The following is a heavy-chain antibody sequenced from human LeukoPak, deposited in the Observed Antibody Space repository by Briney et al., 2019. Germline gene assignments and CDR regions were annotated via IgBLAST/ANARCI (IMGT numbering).Heavy chain of an antibody. CDR1: GYTFTSYA. CDR2: INTNTGNP. D-gene: IGHD3/OR15-3a*01. J-gene: IGHJ4*02. Sequence: GASVKVSCKASGYTFTSYAMNWVRQAPGQGLEWMGWINTNTGNPTYVQGFTGRFVFSLDASVSAAYLQITNLKAEDTAVYYCARGTSGLVTTNDYWGQGTLVTVSS. CDR3: ARGTSGLVTTNDY. V-gene: IGHV7-4-1*02.